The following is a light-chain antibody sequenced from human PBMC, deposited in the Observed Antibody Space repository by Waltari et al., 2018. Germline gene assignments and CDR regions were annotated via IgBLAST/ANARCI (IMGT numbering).Light chain of an antibody. CDR2: KGI. CDR3: SMYMGSGVWV. Sequence: QTVVTQEPSLSVSPGGTVTLTCALSSGSVSSTSYPTWYQQTPGQPPRPLVYKGISRCSGVPDRFSGSILGNTASLTITGAQADDEADYYCSMYMGSGVWVFGGGTKLTVL. V-gene: IGLV8-61*01. CDR1: SGSVSSTSY. J-gene: IGLJ3*02.